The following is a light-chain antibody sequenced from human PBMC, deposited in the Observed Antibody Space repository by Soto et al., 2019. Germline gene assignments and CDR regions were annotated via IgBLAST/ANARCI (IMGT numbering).Light chain of an antibody. V-gene: IGKV3-20*01. J-gene: IGKJ5*01. Sequence: EVVLTQSPGTLSFSPGERATLSCRASQCLNSNYLAWYQQKPGQAPRLLIYGASNRATGIPDRFRGSGSGTYYPLTVSRLESEDFAVYYGQQYGSSPPILFGQGTRQDIK. CDR1: QCLNSNY. CDR2: GAS. CDR3: QQYGSSPPIL.